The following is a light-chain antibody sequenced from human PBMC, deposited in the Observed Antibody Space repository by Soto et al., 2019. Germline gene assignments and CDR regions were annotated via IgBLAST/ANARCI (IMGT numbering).Light chain of an antibody. J-gene: IGKJ2*01. CDR3: QQSFSNPN. Sequence: DIPLTQSPSSLSASVGDTITLTCRASQSISIYLNWYQVIPGKAPRLLISTASTLQSGVPSRFSGGGSGADFTLNISSLQPEDFATYYCQQSFSNPNFGQGTKVEIK. CDR1: QSISIY. V-gene: IGKV1-39*01. CDR2: TAS.